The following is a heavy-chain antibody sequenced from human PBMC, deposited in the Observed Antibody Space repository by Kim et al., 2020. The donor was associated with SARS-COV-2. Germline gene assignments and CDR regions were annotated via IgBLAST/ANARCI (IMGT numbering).Heavy chain of an antibody. Sequence: SETLSLTCTVSGGSISSSSYSWGWIRQPPGKGLEWVGSIYYSGSTYYNPSLKSRVTISVETSKNQFSLKLSSVTAADTAVYYCARHEVIRGVITTFYQPPDYWGQGTLVTVSS. CDR3: ARHEVIRGVITTFYQPPDY. J-gene: IGHJ4*02. CDR1: GGSISSSSYS. V-gene: IGHV4-39*01. D-gene: IGHD3-10*01. CDR2: IYYSGST.